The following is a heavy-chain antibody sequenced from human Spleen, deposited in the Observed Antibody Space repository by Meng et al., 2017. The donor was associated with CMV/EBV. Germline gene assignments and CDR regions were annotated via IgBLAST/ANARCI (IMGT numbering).Heavy chain of an antibody. CDR1: GYSFNSHW. J-gene: IGHJ3*01. D-gene: IGHD2-21*02. CDR2: ISPSDSDT. Sequence: GGSLRLSCKGSGYSFNSHWSGWVRQMPGKGLEWMGIISPSDSDTKYSPSFQGQVTMSVDKSINTAYLQWSSLKPSDTAMYFCAKHAYMVMTLDVFDVWGQGTMVTVSS. V-gene: IGHV5-51*01. CDR3: AKHAYMVMTLDVFDV.